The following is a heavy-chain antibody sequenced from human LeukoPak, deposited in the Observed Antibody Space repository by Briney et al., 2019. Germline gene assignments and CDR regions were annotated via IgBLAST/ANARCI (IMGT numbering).Heavy chain of an antibody. CDR1: GFTFDDYT. V-gene: IGHV3-43*01. CDR2: ISRDGGST. D-gene: IGHD2-8*01. Sequence: GGSLRLSCAASGFTFDDYTFHWVRRAPGKGLEWVSLISRDGGSTYYADSVRGRFTISRDNSKNSLYLQMNSLRTEDTALYYCTKDRYCTTTFCPLDYWGQGTLVTVSS. CDR3: TKDRYCTTTFCPLDY. J-gene: IGHJ4*02.